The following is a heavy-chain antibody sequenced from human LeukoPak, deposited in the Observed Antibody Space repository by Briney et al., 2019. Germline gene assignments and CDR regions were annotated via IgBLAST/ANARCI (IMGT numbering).Heavy chain of an antibody. D-gene: IGHD1-1*01. CDR3: ARDLSWNQIDY. V-gene: IGHV3-74*01. CDR2: IDTPGTTT. Sequence: GGSLRLSCAASGFTFNTHWMHWLRQAPGKGLVWVSRIDTPGTTTNYADSVKGRFTISRDNAKNTLYLQMNSLRAEDTAVYYCARDLSWNQIDYWGQGSLVTVSS. J-gene: IGHJ4*02. CDR1: GFTFNTHW.